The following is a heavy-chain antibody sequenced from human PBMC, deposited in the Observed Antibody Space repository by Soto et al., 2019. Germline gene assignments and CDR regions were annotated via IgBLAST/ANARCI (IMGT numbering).Heavy chain of an antibody. CDR1: GFTFSSYA. J-gene: IGHJ6*03. CDR3: AKASHCTNGVCYLTYYMDV. V-gene: IGHV3-23*01. D-gene: IGHD2-8*01. CDR2: ISGSGGST. Sequence: GGSLRLSCAASGFTFSSYAMSWVRQAPGKGLEWVSAISGSGGSTYYADSVKGRFTISRDNSKNTLYLQMNSLRAEDTAVYYCAKASHCTNGVCYLTYYMDVWGKGTTVTVSS.